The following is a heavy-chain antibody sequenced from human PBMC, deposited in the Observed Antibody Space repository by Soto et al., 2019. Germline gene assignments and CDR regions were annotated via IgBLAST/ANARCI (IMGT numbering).Heavy chain of an antibody. CDR3: AKLEVAIHDGMDV. D-gene: IGHD2-2*01. J-gene: IGHJ6*02. CDR2: ISGSGGST. V-gene: IGHV3-23*01. Sequence: PGGSMRLSCAASGFTFCSYAMSWVRQATGKVLEWVSAISGSGGSTYYADSVKGLFTISRDNTKSTLYLQINSLRAEDTAVYYCAKLEVAIHDGMDVWGQGTTVTVSS. CDR1: GFTFCSYA.